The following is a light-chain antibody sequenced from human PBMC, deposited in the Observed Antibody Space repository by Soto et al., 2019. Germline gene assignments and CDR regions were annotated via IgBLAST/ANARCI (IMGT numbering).Light chain of an antibody. CDR3: QQYDSWPRT. V-gene: IGKV3-15*01. J-gene: IGKJ1*01. CDR1: QSVSSD. Sequence: EIVMTQSPANLSVSPGERATLSCRASQSVSSDLAWYQQKPGQAPRLLIYGASSRATGIPARFRGSGSGTEFTLTISSLQSEDFAVYYCQQYDSWPRTFGRGTKVEIK. CDR2: GAS.